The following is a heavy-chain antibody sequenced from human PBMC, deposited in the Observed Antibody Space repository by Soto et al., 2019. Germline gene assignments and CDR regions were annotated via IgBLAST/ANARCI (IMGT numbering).Heavy chain of an antibody. CDR1: GGSISSYY. J-gene: IGHJ2*01. Sequence: QVQLQESGPGLVKPSETLSLTCTVSGGSISSYYWSWIRQPPGKGLEWIGYIYYSGSTNYNPSLKRRVTISVGTSKNHFSLKLSSVTAADTAVYYCARGGLALPNWYFDLWGRGTLVTVSS. D-gene: IGHD3-9*01. CDR3: ARGGLALPNWYFDL. CDR2: IYYSGST. V-gene: IGHV4-59*01.